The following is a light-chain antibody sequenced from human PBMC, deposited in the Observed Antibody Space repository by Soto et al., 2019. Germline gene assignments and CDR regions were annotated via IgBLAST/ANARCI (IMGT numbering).Light chain of an antibody. CDR2: DVS. CDR3: NSYTSNNILV. Sequence: QSALTQPASVSGSPGQSITISCTGTSNDVGSYSYVSWYQQHPGKAPKLMIYDVSSRPSGVSNRFSGSKSGNTASLTISGLQAEDEADYYCNSYTSNNILVFGGGTQLTVL. J-gene: IGLJ2*01. CDR1: SNDVGSYSY. V-gene: IGLV2-14*03.